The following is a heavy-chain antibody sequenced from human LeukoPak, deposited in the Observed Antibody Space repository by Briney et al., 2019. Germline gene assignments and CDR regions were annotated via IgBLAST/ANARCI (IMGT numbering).Heavy chain of an antibody. CDR1: GFTFSSIA. Sequence: GGSLRLSCAASGFTFSSIAMSWVRQAPDKGLEWVSTISGSGGGTYYADSVKGRFTISRDDSKNTLYLQMNSLRADDTAVYYCAKDLGRYRNDFFDYWGQGNLVTVSS. D-gene: IGHD1-26*01. CDR3: AKDLGRYRNDFFDY. J-gene: IGHJ4*02. V-gene: IGHV3-23*01. CDR2: ISGSGGGT.